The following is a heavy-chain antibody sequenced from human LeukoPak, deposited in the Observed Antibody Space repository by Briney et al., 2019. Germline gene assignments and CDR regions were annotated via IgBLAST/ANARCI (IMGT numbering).Heavy chain of an antibody. D-gene: IGHD2-2*02. CDR2: IYHNGDT. CDR1: GGSIISGDYY. CDR3: TRAGVVPAAINRAFDI. J-gene: IGHJ3*02. V-gene: IGHV4-30-4*08. Sequence: SQTLSLTCIVSGGSIISGDYYWSWIRQPPGKGLEWIGYIYHNGDTYYNPSLKSRVSISVDTSKNQFSLKLSSVTAADTTVYYCTRAGVVPAAINRAFDIWGQGSVVTVSP.